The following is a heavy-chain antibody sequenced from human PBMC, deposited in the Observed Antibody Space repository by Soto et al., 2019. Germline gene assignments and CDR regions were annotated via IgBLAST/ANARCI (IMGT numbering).Heavy chain of an antibody. CDR1: GGSISSYY. V-gene: IGHV4-59*08. J-gene: IGHJ4*02. CDR2: IYYSGST. D-gene: IGHD4-17*01. Sequence: LTCTVSGGSISSYYWSWIRQPPGKGLEWIGYIYYSGSTNYNPSLKSRVTISVDTSKNQFSLKLSSVTAADTAVYYCARSYGDYHFDYWGQGTLVTVSS. CDR3: ARSYGDYHFDY.